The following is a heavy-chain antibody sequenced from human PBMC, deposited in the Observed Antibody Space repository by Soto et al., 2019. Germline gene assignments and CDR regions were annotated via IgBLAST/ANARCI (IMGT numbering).Heavy chain of an antibody. CDR2: INSRGGST. CDR1: GFTFSSYA. CDR3: AKDRSSTSCYAFDY. J-gene: IGHJ4*02. Sequence: EVQLLESGGGLVQPGGSLRLSCAASGFTFSSYAMSWVRQAPGKGLEGVSAINSRGGSTYYADSVKGRFTISRDSSKNTLYLQMNSLRAEDTAVYYCAKDRSSTSCYAFDYWGQGTLVTVSS. D-gene: IGHD2-2*01. V-gene: IGHV3-23*01.